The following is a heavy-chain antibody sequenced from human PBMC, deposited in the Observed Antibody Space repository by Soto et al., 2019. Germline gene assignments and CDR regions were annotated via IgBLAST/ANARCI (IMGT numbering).Heavy chain of an antibody. CDR1: GFTFSSYA. CDR2: ISGSGGST. J-gene: IGHJ6*04. D-gene: IGHD5-18*01. CDR3: AKDNRVGYSYGSDV. Sequence: GGSLRLSCAASGFTFSSYAMSWVRQAPGKGLEWVSAISGSGGSTYYADSVKGRFTISRDNSKNTLKLQMNSLRAEVTAVYYCAKDNRVGYSYGSDVWGKGTTVTVSS. V-gene: IGHV3-23*01.